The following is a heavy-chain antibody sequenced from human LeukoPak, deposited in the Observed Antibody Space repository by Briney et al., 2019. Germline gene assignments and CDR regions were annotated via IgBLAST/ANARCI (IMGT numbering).Heavy chain of an antibody. CDR1: GYAFTTYS. D-gene: IGHD2-2*01. V-gene: IGHV1-18*01. CDR2: ISVNNGGT. J-gene: IGHJ1*01. CDR3: ATATQPRGYFLH. Sequence: ASVKVSCKASGYAFTTYSLTWVRQAPGQSLEWMGWISVNNGGTNYAQSFQDRVTLTRDTSTNTAYLELRSLRSDDTAIIYCATATQPRGYFLHWGQGTLVTVSS.